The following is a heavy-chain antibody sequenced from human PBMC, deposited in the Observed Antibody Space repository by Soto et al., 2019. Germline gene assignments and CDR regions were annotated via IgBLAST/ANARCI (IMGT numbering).Heavy chain of an antibody. V-gene: IGHV4-59*01. D-gene: IGHD1-26*01. CDR3: AREEGSGSYHY. CDR1: GDSISNYY. CDR2: IYYSGST. Sequence: KPSETLSLTCTVSGDSISNYYWSWLRQPPGKGLEWIGNIYYSGSTNYNPSLKSRVIMSVDTSKNQFSLNLSSVTAADTAVYYCAREEGSGSYHYWGQGTLVTVSS. J-gene: IGHJ4*02.